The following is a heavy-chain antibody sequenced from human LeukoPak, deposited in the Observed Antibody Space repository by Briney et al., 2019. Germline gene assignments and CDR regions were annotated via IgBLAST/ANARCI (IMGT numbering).Heavy chain of an antibody. CDR3: AVTYYDFWSGYYTKWFDP. Sequence: GASVKVSCKASGYTFTSYGISWVRQAPGQGLEWMGRIIPILGIANYAQKFQGRVTITADKSTSTAYMELSSLRSEDTAVYYCAVTYYDFWSGYYTKWFDPWGQGTLVTVSS. CDR1: GYTFTSYG. CDR2: IIPILGIA. V-gene: IGHV1-69*04. J-gene: IGHJ5*02. D-gene: IGHD3-3*01.